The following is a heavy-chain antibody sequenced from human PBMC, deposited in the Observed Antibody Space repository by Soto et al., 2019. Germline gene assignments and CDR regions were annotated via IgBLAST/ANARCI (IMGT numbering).Heavy chain of an antibody. D-gene: IGHD5-12*01. Sequence: EVQLLESGGGLVQPGGSLRLSCAASGFSFSSYAMVWVLQAPGKGLEWVSVISARGGSSYFADCVKGRFTTSRDNSKNVVSLEMNSVRAEDTAIYFCAKGSIEYSASVDNWGQGTLVLVSS. CDR3: AKGSIEYSASVDN. CDR1: GFSFSSYA. J-gene: IGHJ4*02. CDR2: ISARGGSS. V-gene: IGHV3-23*01.